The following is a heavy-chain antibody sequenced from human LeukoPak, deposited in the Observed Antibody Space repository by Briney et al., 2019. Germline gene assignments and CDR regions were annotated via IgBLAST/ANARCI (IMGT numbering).Heavy chain of an antibody. CDR3: AKGPYYYDSSGYSRRWFDP. V-gene: IGHV3-23*01. CDR2: ISGSGGRT. D-gene: IGHD3-22*01. Sequence: GGSLTLSCAASGFTFSTYAMTWVRQAPGKGLEWVSAISGSGGRTYYADSVKGRFTISRDNSKNTLYLQMNSLRAEDTAVYYCAKGPYYYDSSGYSRRWFDPWGQGTQVTVSS. CDR1: GFTFSTYA. J-gene: IGHJ5*02.